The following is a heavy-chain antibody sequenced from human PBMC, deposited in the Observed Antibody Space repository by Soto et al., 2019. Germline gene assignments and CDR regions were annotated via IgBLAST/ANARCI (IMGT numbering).Heavy chain of an antibody. CDR3: ARWYSSQGFDY. Sequence: QVQLQESGPGLVKPSQTLSLTCTVSGGSISSGGYYWSWIRQHPGKGLEWIGYIYYSGSTYYNPSLKSRGTISVDPSKNQFALKLSSVTAADTAVYYCARWYSSQGFDYWGQGTLVTVSS. J-gene: IGHJ4*02. V-gene: IGHV4-31*03. D-gene: IGHD6-19*01. CDR2: IYYSGST. CDR1: GGSISSGGYY.